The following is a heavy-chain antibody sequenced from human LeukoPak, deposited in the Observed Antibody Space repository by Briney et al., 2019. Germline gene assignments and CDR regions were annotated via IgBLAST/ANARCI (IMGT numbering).Heavy chain of an antibody. J-gene: IGHJ4*02. CDR1: GFTFSIYD. V-gene: IGHV3-48*03. Sequence: GGSLRLSCVTSGFTFSIYDMNWVRQAPGKGLEWISYISTSGATMHYADFVEGRFTISRDNARNSLYLQMNSLRAEDTAVYYCARGSFWGQGTLVTVSS. CDR3: ARGSF. CDR2: ISTSGATM.